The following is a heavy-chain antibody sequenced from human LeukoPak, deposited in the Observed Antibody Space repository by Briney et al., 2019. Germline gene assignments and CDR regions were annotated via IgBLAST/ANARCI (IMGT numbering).Heavy chain of an antibody. V-gene: IGHV4-34*01. CDR2: INHSGST. CDR3: ARHGTPGTYYYGSGSYFWAPRPNWFDP. Sequence: SETLSLTCAVYGGSFSGYYWSWIRQPPGKGLEWVGEINHSGSTNYNPSLKSRVTISVDTSKNQFSLKLSSVTAADTAVYDCARHGTPGTYYYGSGSYFWAPRPNWFDPWAREPWSPSPQ. D-gene: IGHD3-10*01. J-gene: IGHJ5*02. CDR1: GGSFSGYY.